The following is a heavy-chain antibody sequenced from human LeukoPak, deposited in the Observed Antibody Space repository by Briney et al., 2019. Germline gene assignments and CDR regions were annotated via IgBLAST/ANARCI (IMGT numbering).Heavy chain of an antibody. D-gene: IGHD3-22*01. CDR2: IHSGGST. CDR3: ARGMYYYDSSGYLSYYFDY. V-gene: IGHV3-53*01. J-gene: IGHJ4*02. Sequence: GGSLRLSCAASGFTVSSNYMSWVRQAPGKGLEWVSVIHSGGSTYYADSVKGRFTISRDNSKNTLYLQMNSLRAEDTAVYYCARGMYYYDSSGYLSYYFDYWGQGTLVTVSS. CDR1: GFTVSSNY.